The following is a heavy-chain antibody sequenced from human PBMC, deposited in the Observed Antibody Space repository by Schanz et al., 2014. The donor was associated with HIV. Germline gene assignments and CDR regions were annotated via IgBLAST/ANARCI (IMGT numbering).Heavy chain of an antibody. D-gene: IGHD1-26*01. CDR3: VRAASFHFDKEGYYRNWYFDS. J-gene: IGHJ2*01. V-gene: IGHV1-8*02. CDR1: GYTFFDYD. Sequence: QVQLVQSGPEVKKPGASVRVSCETSGYTFFDYDINWVRQAPGQGLEWMGWVNPESGNTGMADKFLGRLSLTRFTTTGTAYMELDSLRPEDTAIYYCVRAASFHFDKEGYYRNWYFDSWGRGTLVAVSS. CDR2: VNPESGNT.